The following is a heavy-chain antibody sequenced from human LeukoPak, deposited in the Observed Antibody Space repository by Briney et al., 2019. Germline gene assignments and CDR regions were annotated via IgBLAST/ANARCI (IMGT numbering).Heavy chain of an antibody. CDR2: IRSKAYGGTA. Sequence: GGSLRLSCTASGFTFGDYGMSWVRQAPGKGLEWVGFIRSKAYGGTAEYAASVKGRFTISRDDSKSIAYLQVNSLKTEDTAVYYCTGSFGELSFFAYWGQGTLVTVSS. V-gene: IGHV3-49*04. CDR3: TGSFGELSFFAY. J-gene: IGHJ4*02. D-gene: IGHD3-10*01. CDR1: GFTFGDYG.